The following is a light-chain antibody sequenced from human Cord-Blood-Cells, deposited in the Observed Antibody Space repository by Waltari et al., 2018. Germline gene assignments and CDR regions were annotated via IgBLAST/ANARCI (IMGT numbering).Light chain of an antibody. CDR2: PAS. J-gene: IGKJ2*01. CDR1: QSISSD. CDR3: QQNYSTPDT. Sequence: DIQMTQSPSSLSASVGDRVTITCRASQSISSDINWYQQKPGKAPKLLIYPASSLQSGVPARFSGSGSGTDFTLTISSLQPEDFATYYCQQNYSTPDTSGQGTKLEIK. V-gene: IGKV1-39*01.